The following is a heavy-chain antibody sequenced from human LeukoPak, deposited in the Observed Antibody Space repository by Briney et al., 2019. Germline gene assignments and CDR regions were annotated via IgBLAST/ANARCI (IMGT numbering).Heavy chain of an antibody. CDR3: VRGWGYDFDY. V-gene: IGHV1-2*02. Sequence: ASVKVSCKASGYSFTSYGFSWVRQAPGQGLEWMGWINPNSGGTNYAQKFQGRVTMTRDTSISTAYMELSRLRSDDTAVYYCVRGWGYDFDYWGQGTLVTVSS. D-gene: IGHD7-27*01. J-gene: IGHJ4*02. CDR2: INPNSGGT. CDR1: GYSFTSYG.